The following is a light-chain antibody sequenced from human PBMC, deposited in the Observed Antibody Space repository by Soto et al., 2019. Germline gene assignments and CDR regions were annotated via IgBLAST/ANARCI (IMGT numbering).Light chain of an antibody. Sequence: DIVLTQSPATLSLSPGERATLSCRASQSVSSYLAWYQQKRGQAPRLLIYDASNRATGIPARFSGSGSGTDFTLTISSLEPEDFAVYYCQQHSNWPPITFGQGTRLEIK. CDR1: QSVSSY. V-gene: IGKV3-11*01. CDR2: DAS. J-gene: IGKJ5*01. CDR3: QQHSNWPPIT.